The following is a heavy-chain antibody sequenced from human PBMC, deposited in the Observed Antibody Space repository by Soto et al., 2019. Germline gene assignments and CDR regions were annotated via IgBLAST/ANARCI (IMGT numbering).Heavy chain of an antibody. CDR3: ARGPLDYDSSGYPVFDY. CDR2: INHSGST. V-gene: IGHV4-34*01. J-gene: IGHJ4*02. CDR1: GGSFSGYY. Sequence: QVQLQQWGAGLLKPSETLSLTCAVYGGSFSGYYWSWIRQPPGKGLEWIGEINHSGSTNYNPSLKSRVTISVDTSKNQFSLKLSSVTAADTAVYYCARGPLDYDSSGYPVFDYWGQGTLVTVSS. D-gene: IGHD3-22*01.